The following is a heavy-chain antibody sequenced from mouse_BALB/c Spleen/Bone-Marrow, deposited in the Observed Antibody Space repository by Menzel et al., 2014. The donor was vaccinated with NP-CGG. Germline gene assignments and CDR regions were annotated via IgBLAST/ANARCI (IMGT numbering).Heavy chain of an antibody. D-gene: IGHD1-1*01. V-gene: IGHV5-17*02. CDR3: ASSHYGYFDY. CDR2: ISSGSSTI. J-gene: IGHJ2*01. Sequence: VQLLQSGGGLVQPGGSRKLSRAASGFTFSSFGMHWVRQAPEKGLEWVAYISSGSSTIYYADTLKGRFTISRDNPKNKLFLQLNSLRTEDTATYYCASSHYGYFDYWGQGTTLTVSS. CDR1: GFTFSSFG.